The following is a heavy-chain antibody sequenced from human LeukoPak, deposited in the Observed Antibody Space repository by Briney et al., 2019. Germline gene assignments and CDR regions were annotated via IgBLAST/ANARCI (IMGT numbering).Heavy chain of an antibody. CDR2: IYTSGST. CDR1: GGSISSYY. CDR3: ARTPGSGSYGGYYYMDV. Sequence: PSETLSLTCTVSGGSISSYYWSWIRQPPGKGLEWIGYIYTSGSTNYNPSLKSRVTISVDTSKNQFSLKLSSVTAADTGVYYCARTPGSGSYGGYYYMDVWGKGTTVTVSS. D-gene: IGHD3-10*01. V-gene: IGHV4-4*09. J-gene: IGHJ6*03.